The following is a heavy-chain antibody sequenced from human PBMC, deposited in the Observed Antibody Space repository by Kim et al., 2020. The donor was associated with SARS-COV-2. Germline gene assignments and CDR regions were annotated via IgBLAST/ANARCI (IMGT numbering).Heavy chain of an antibody. Sequence: GESLKISCQGSGFTFTNYWIGWARQMPGKGLEWMGIIFPGDSATRYSPACQGQVTMSADKSLNTAYLVWSSLKASDTAIYYCVRHGERSSSSTMDVWGQGTTVIVS. J-gene: IGHJ6*02. CDR3: VRHGERSSSSTMDV. CDR2: IFPGDSAT. CDR1: GFTFTNYW. V-gene: IGHV5-51*01. D-gene: IGHD6-6*01.